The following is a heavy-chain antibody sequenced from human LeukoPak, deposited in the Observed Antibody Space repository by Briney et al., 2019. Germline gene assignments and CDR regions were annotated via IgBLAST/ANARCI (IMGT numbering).Heavy chain of an antibody. V-gene: IGHV3-21*01. CDR2: ISSSSSYI. CDR1: GFTSSSYS. Sequence: GGSLRLSCAASGFTSSSYSMNWVRQAPGKGLEWVSSISSSSSYIYYADSVKGRFTISRDNAKNSLYLQMNSLRAEDTAVYYCAKDLAYEWELSSFDYWGQGTLVTVSS. CDR3: AKDLAYEWELSSFDY. D-gene: IGHD1-26*01. J-gene: IGHJ4*02.